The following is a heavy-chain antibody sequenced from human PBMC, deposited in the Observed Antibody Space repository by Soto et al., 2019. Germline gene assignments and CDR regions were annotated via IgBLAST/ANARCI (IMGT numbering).Heavy chain of an antibody. Sequence: PSETLSLTCGVHGGSFRGYHWTWIRQPPGKGLEWIGEINNSGSTNDNPSLKSRVTISRDTSKNQFSLSLSSVTAADTAIYYCARGGYTSGWFRFWGQGILVTVYS. CDR1: GGSFRGYH. CDR3: ARGGYTSGWFRF. J-gene: IGHJ4*02. V-gene: IGHV4-34*01. D-gene: IGHD6-19*01. CDR2: INNSGST.